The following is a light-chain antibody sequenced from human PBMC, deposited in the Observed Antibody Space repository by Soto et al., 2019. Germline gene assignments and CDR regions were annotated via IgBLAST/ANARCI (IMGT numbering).Light chain of an antibody. CDR1: SSNIGADYE. CDR2: GNS. Sequence: QAVVTQPPSVSGAPGQRVTISCTGSSSNIGADYEVHWYQQLPGTTPKLLIYGNSNRPSGVPDRFSGSKSGTSASLAITGLQAEDEADYYCQSYDSSLSGSVVFGGGTKVTVL. J-gene: IGLJ2*01. V-gene: IGLV1-40*01. CDR3: QSYDSSLSGSVV.